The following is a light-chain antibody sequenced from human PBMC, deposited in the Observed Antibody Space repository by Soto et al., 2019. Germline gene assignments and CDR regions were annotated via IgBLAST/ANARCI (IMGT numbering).Light chain of an antibody. CDR1: QSVSGNY. J-gene: IGKJ2*01. V-gene: IGKV3-20*01. Sequence: EIVLTQSPGTLSLSPGERATLSCRASQSVSGNYLAWYQQKPGQAPRLLFYGASSRDTDIPDSFRASGSGTDFTLTISRLEPEHVAVYYCQQYGSSFTCGQGTKLEIK. CDR3: QQYGSSFT. CDR2: GAS.